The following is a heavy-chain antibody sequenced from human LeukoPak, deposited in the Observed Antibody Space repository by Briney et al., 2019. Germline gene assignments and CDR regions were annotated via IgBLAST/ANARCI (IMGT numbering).Heavy chain of an antibody. Sequence: SETLSLTCAVYGGSFSDYYWSWIRQPPGKGLEWIGEINHIGSTNYNPSLKSRVTISVDTSKNQFSLKLSSVTAADTAVYYCARGGDWLFDYWGQGILVTVSS. D-gene: IGHD2-21*02. J-gene: IGHJ4*02. V-gene: IGHV4-34*01. CDR2: INHIGST. CDR3: ARGGDWLFDY. CDR1: GGSFSDYY.